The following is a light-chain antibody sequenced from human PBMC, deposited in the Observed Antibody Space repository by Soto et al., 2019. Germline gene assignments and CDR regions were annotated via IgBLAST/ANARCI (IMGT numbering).Light chain of an antibody. Sequence: QSALTQPASISGSPGQSIAISCTGTSSDVGAYNYVSWYQQHPGKAPKLMIFDVTNRPSGVSTRFSDSKSGDTASLTISGLQAEDEADYYCSSYTTSSTQVFGGGTQLTVL. CDR3: SSYTTSSTQV. CDR1: SSDVGAYNY. CDR2: DVT. J-gene: IGLJ2*01. V-gene: IGLV2-14*03.